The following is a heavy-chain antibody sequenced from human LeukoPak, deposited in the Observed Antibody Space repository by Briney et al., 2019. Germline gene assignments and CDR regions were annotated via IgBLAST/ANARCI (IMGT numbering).Heavy chain of an antibody. CDR1: GGTFSSYA. CDR2: IIPIFGTA. Sequence: GASVKVFCKASGGTFSSYAISWVRQAPGQGLEWMGGIIPIFGTANYAQKFQGRVTITADESTSTAYMELSSLRSEDTAVYYCARVRDCSSTSCYRYYFDYWGQGTLVTVSS. J-gene: IGHJ4*02. D-gene: IGHD2-2*01. CDR3: ARVRDCSSTSCYRYYFDY. V-gene: IGHV1-69*13.